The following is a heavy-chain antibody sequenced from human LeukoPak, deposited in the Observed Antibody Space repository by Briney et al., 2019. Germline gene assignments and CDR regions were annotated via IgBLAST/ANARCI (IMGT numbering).Heavy chain of an antibody. V-gene: IGHV1-8*03. D-gene: IGHD4-17*01. Sequence: ASVKVSCKASGYTFTSYDINWVRQATGQGLEWMGWMNPNSGNTGYAQKFQGRVTITRNTSISTAYMELSSLRSEDTAVYCCARGPVTTRYYYYYMDVWGKGTTVTVSS. CDR3: ARGPVTTRYYYYYMDV. CDR1: GYTFTSYD. CDR2: MNPNSGNT. J-gene: IGHJ6*03.